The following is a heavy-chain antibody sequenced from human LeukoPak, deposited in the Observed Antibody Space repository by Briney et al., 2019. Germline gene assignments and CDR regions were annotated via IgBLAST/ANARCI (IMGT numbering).Heavy chain of an antibody. CDR2: ISGYGDNT. CDR1: GFTFNLYA. D-gene: IGHD2-21*01. Sequence: GGSLRLSCAASGFTFNLYAMSWVRQAPGKGLEWVSSISGYGDNTYYADSVKGRFTLSRDNSKGTLYLQMFSLRAEDTAVYYCAKERGPYVAIGNNWFDPWGQGTLVTVSS. CDR3: AKERGPYVAIGNNWFDP. J-gene: IGHJ5*02. V-gene: IGHV3-23*01.